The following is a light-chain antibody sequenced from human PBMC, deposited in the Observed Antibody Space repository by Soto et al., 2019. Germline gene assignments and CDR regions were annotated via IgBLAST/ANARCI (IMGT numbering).Light chain of an antibody. Sequence: QSVLTQPASVSGSPGQSITISCTGTSSDVGSSNLVSWYQQHPGKAPKLMIYEGTKRPSGISNRFSGSKSGNTASLTISGLQAEDEADYYCCSYAGYNTYVFGTGTKLTVL. CDR1: SSDVGSSNL. CDR3: CSYAGYNTYV. CDR2: EGT. V-gene: IGLV2-23*01. J-gene: IGLJ1*01.